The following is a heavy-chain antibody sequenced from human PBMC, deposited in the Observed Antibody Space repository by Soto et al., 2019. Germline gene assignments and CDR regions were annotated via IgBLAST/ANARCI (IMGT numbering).Heavy chain of an antibody. D-gene: IGHD3-10*01. V-gene: IGHV4-59*08. CDR3: ARLWGWFGDY. J-gene: IGHJ4*02. Sequence: SETLSLTCTVSGGSISSYYWSWIRQPPGKGLEWIGYIYYSGSTNYNPSLKSRVTISVDTSKNQFSLKLSSVTAADTAVYYCARLWGWFGDYWVQGTLVTVSS. CDR1: GGSISSYY. CDR2: IYYSGST.